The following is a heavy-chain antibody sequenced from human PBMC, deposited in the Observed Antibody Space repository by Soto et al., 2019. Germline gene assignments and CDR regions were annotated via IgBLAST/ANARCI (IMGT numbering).Heavy chain of an antibody. CDR3: ARAGDYDFWSGYSNDDFDL. J-gene: IGHJ3*01. CDR2: IYYSGST. V-gene: IGHV4-59*01. CDR1: SGSMSGYY. D-gene: IGHD3-3*01. Sequence: SETLSLTCTVSSGSMSGYYWNWIRQPPGKGLVWIGYIYYSGSTNYNPSLKSRVTISVDTSKNQFSLKLSAVTAADTAVYYCARAGDYDFWSGYSNDDFDLWGQGTMVTVSS.